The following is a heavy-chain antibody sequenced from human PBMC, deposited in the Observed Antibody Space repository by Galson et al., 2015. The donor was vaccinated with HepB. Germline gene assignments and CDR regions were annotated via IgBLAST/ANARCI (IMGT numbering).Heavy chain of an antibody. CDR2: IWYDGGKK. J-gene: IGHJ6*02. V-gene: IGHV3-33*06. CDR3: AKVGSSNSWYGYFYGMDV. D-gene: IGHD6-13*01. Sequence: SLRLSCAASGFTFRTYGMHWVRQAPGKGLEWVAIIWYDGGKKYYADSVKGRFTISRANSKNTLYLQMNSLRADDTAVYYCAKVGSSNSWYGYFYGMDVWGQGTTVAVSS. CDR1: GFTFRTYG.